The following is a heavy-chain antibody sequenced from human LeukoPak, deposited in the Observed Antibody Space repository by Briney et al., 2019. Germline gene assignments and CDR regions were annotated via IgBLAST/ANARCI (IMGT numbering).Heavy chain of an antibody. CDR3: ARGDSNFPFDY. CDR2: INHSGST. Sequence: SETLSLTCAVYVGSFSGYYWSWIRQPPGKGLEWIGQINHSGSTNYNPSLKSRVTISVDTSKNQLSLKLNSVTAADTAVYYCARGDSNFPFDYWGQGTLVTVCS. J-gene: IGHJ4*02. V-gene: IGHV4-34*01. D-gene: IGHD4-11*01. CDR1: VGSFSGYY.